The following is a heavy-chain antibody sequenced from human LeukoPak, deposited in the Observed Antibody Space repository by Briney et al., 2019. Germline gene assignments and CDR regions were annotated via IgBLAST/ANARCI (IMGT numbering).Heavy chain of an antibody. Sequence: PSETLSLTCAVYGGSFSGYYWSWVRQAPGKGLEWVAFIRYDGSNKYYADSVKGRFTISRDNSKNTLYLQMNSLRAEDTAVYYCAKGAGYSYGYEVDYWGQGTLVTVSS. J-gene: IGHJ4*02. CDR1: GGSFSGYY. CDR2: IRYDGSNK. D-gene: IGHD5-18*01. V-gene: IGHV3-30*02. CDR3: AKGAGYSYGYEVDY.